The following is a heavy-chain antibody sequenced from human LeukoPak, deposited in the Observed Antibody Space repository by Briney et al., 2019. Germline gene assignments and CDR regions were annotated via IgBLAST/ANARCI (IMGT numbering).Heavy chain of an antibody. CDR1: GGSISSSSYY. Sequence: SETLSLTCTVSGGSISSSSYYWGWIRQPPGKGLEWIGSIYYSGSTYYNSSLKSRVTISVDRSKNQFSLKLSSVTAADTAVYYCARAGREMATTDSEYWGQGTLVTVSS. J-gene: IGHJ4*02. CDR2: IYYSGST. D-gene: IGHD5-24*01. V-gene: IGHV4-39*07. CDR3: ARAGREMATTDSEY.